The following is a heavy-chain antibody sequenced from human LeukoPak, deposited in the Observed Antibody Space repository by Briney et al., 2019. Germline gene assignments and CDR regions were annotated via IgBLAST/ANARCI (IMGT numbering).Heavy chain of an antibody. J-gene: IGHJ2*01. CDR1: GGSISSYY. Sequence: SETLSLTCTVSGGSISSYYWSWIRQPPGKGLEWIGYIYYSGSTNYNPSLKRRVTISLDTSKNQFSLKLSSVTAADTDVYYCASGPRPFWSGYMYFDLWGRGTLVTVSS. V-gene: IGHV4-59*01. D-gene: IGHD3-3*01. CDR3: ASGPRPFWSGYMYFDL. CDR2: IYYSGST.